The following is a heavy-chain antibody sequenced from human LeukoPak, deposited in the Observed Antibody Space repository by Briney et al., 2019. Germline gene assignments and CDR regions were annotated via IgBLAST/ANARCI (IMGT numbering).Heavy chain of an antibody. Sequence: SETLSLTCSVSGGSVTSGGCYWNWIRQHPGKGLEWIGYIYYSGSTYYNPSLKSRITISLDTSKNQFSLKLSSVTAADTAVYYCARHGRGYYDSSGYYYDSFDYWGQGNLVTVSS. D-gene: IGHD3-22*01. V-gene: IGHV4-31*03. J-gene: IGHJ4*02. CDR3: ARHGRGYYDSSGYYYDSFDY. CDR1: GGSVTSGGCY. CDR2: IYYSGST.